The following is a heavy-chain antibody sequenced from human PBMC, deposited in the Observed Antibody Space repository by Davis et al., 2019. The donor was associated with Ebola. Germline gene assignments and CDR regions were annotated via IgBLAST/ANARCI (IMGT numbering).Heavy chain of an antibody. CDR2: IYYSGTT. CDR1: GASVSSGAYY. J-gene: IGHJ5*02. V-gene: IGHV4-61*08. Sequence: SETLSLTCTVSGASVSSGAYYWSWIRQSPGKGLEWIGHIYYSGTTTSNPSFRGLVIMSRDSSKNQFSLKINSVTPADTAVYYCAKLTRFLDQSSWFDPWGQGTLVTVSS. CDR3: AKLTRFLDQSSWFDP. D-gene: IGHD3-3*01.